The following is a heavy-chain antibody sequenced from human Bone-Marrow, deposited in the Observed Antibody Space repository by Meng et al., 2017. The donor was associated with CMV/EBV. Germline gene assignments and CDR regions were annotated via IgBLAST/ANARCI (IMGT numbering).Heavy chain of an antibody. J-gene: IGHJ6*02. CDR1: GGTFSSYA. V-gene: IGHV1-69*05. CDR3: ARGPLSGSYLGYYYGMDF. CDR2: IIPIFGTA. Sequence: SVKVSCKASGGTFSSYAISWVRQAPGQGLEWIGGIIPIFGTANYAQKFQSRVTITTDESTSTAYMELSSLRSEDTAVYYCARGPLSGSYLGYYYGMDFWGQGTTVTVSS. D-gene: IGHD1-26*01.